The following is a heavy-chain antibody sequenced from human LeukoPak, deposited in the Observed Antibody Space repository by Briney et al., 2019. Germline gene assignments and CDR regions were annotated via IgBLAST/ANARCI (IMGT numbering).Heavy chain of an antibody. CDR3: AKDFRIGYSAHFDY. V-gene: IGHV3-21*04. Sequence: PGGSLRLSCAASGSTFSSYAMSWVRQAPGKGLEWVSGITDNSDYLYYADSMKGRFTISRDNAKNSLYLQMDSLRGEDTAVYYCAKDFRIGYSAHFDYWGQGALVTVSS. J-gene: IGHJ4*02. CDR2: ITDNSDYL. CDR1: GSTFSSYA. D-gene: IGHD2-21*01.